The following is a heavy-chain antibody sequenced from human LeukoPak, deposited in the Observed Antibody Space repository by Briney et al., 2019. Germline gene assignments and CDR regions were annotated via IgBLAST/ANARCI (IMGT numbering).Heavy chain of an antibody. D-gene: IGHD6-19*01. CDR1: GLTFSSYG. J-gene: IGHJ4*02. Sequence: PGSSPRLSCAPSGLTFSSYGMHWVRRAPGKGLEWVAIISYDGSNKYYADSVKGRFTISRDNSKNTLYLQMNSLRAEDTAVYYCAKDHYSSGWYFDYWGQGTLVTVSS. V-gene: IGHV3-30*18. CDR2: ISYDGSNK. CDR3: AKDHYSSGWYFDY.